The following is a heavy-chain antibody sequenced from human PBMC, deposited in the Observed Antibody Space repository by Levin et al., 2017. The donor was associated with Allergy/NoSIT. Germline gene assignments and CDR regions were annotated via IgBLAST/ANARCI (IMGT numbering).Heavy chain of an antibody. D-gene: IGHD6-13*01. Sequence: RLQTLSLTCAVYGASFRDHYWAWIRQSPGKGLEWIGEIDHRGSTNFNPSLKSRVTMSVDTSKNQLSLKMTSVTAADTAVYYCAGSLVRWFEPWGQGTLVTVSS. V-gene: IGHV4-34*01. CDR2: IDHRGST. CDR3: AGSLVRWFEP. J-gene: IGHJ5*02. CDR1: GASFRDHY.